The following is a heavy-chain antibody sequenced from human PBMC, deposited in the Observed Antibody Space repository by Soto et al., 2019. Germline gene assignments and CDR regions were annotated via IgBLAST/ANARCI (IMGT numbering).Heavy chain of an antibody. Sequence: WETLSLTCNVSGGSISDFYWSWIRQSPGKRLEWIGYLYYTGSTNYNPALKSRVTISLDTSKNQFSLQVRSVTAADTAVYYCARGGGYDFRSSQAPPIDVWGQGTTVTVSS. J-gene: IGHJ6*02. CDR1: GGSISDFY. V-gene: IGHV4-59*01. D-gene: IGHD3-3*01. CDR2: LYYTGST. CDR3: ARGGGYDFRSSQAPPIDV.